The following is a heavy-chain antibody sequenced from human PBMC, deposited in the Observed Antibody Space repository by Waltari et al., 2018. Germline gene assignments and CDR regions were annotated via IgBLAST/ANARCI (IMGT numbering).Heavy chain of an antibody. Sequence: QVQLQESGPGLVKPSQNLSLTCTVSGGSISSGGYYWSWIRQHPGKGLEWIGYSYYRGITVYTPSLKSRVTISVDTSKNQCSLKLSSVTAADTAVYYCARDSDGGLHDAFDIWGQGTMVTVSS. D-gene: IGHD2-15*01. J-gene: IGHJ3*02. V-gene: IGHV4-31*03. CDR3: ARDSDGGLHDAFDI. CDR2: SYYRGIT. CDR1: GGSISSGGYY.